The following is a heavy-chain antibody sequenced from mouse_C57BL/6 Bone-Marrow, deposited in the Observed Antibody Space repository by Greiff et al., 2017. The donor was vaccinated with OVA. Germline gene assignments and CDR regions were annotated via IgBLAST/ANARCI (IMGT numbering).Heavy chain of an antibody. CDR3: ARRNSNNAGYFDV. Sequence: DVQLVESGGGLVQPGGSLKLSCAASGFTFSDYGMAWVRQAPRKGPEWVAFISHLAYSIYYADTVTGRFTISRENAKNTRYREMCSLRSEETAMDYCARRNSNNAGYFDVWGTGTTLTVSS. CDR2: ISHLAYSI. V-gene: IGHV5-15*04. CDR1: GFTFSDYG. J-gene: IGHJ1*03. D-gene: IGHD2-5*01.